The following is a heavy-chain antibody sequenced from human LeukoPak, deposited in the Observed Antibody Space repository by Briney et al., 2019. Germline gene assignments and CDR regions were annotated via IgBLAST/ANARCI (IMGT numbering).Heavy chain of an antibody. CDR2: ISSRGNT. CDR3: ARGPSFGSSSRFDS. CDR1: GGSMSSGGDY. J-gene: IGHJ4*02. D-gene: IGHD6-6*01. V-gene: IGHV4-31*03. Sequence: SRTLSLTCTVSGGSMSSGGDYWTWIRQHPGKGLEWIGYISSRGNTYYNPSLKSRLTISLDTSKSQFSLQLNSATAADTAVYYCARGPSFGSSSRFDSWGQGTLVTVSS.